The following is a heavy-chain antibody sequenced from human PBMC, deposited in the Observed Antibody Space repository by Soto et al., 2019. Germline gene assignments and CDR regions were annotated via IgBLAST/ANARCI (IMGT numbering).Heavy chain of an antibody. Sequence: GGSLRLSCAASGFTFSSYAMSWVRQAPGKGLEWVSAISGGGGSTYYADSVKGRFTISRDNSKNTLYLQMNSLRAEDTAVYYCAKDRATYDSSGYYPYYFDYWGQGTLVTVSS. CDR2: ISGGGGST. D-gene: IGHD3-22*01. J-gene: IGHJ4*02. CDR3: AKDRATYDSSGYYPYYFDY. V-gene: IGHV3-23*01. CDR1: GFTFSSYA.